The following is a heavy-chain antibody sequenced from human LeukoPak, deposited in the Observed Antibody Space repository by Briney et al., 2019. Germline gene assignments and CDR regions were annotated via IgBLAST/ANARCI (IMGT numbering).Heavy chain of an antibody. J-gene: IGHJ5*02. CDR2: ISGSGGST. CDR1: GFTFSSYA. V-gene: IGHV3-23*01. D-gene: IGHD3-16*01. Sequence: GGSLRLSCSASGFTFSSYAMSWVRPAPGKGLEWVSAISGSGGSTYYADSVKGRFTISRDNSKNTLYLQMNSLRAEDTAVYYCAKAPMRISPRWFDPWGQGTLVTVSS. CDR3: AKAPMRISPRWFDP.